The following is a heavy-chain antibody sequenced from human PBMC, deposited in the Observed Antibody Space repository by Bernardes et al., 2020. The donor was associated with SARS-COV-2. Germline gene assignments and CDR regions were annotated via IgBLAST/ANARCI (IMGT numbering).Heavy chain of an antibody. Sequence: SETLSLTCTVSGGSISSGGYYWSWIRQHPGKGLEWIGYIYYSGSTYYNPSLKSRVTISVDTSKNQFSLKLSSVTAADTAVYYCARLRVAVAGMGYYYYGMDVWGQGTTVTVSS. CDR2: IYYSGST. V-gene: IGHV4-31*03. D-gene: IGHD6-19*01. CDR3: ARLRVAVAGMGYYYYGMDV. J-gene: IGHJ6*02. CDR1: GGSISSGGYY.